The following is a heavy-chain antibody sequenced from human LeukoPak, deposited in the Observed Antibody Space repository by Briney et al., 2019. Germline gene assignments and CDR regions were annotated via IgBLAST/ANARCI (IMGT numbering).Heavy chain of an antibody. CDR2: IYYSGST. CDR3: ARQGGGFWYFDL. Sequence: PSETLSLTCTVSGGSISSYYWSWLRQPPGKGLEWIGYIYYSGSTNNHPSLKSRVTISVDTSKNQFALKLSSVTAADTAVYYCARQGGGFWYFDLWGRGTLVTVSS. V-gene: IGHV4-59*08. J-gene: IGHJ2*01. CDR1: GGSISSYY. D-gene: IGHD6-25*01.